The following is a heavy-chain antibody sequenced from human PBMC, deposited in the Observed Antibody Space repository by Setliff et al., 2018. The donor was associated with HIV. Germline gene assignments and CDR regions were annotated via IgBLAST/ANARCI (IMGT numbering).Heavy chain of an antibody. Sequence: SETLSLTCTVSGGSISGFYWNWIRQSAGKGLQWIGRIYYSGSTYYNPSLKSRVTISVDTSKNQFSLKLSSVTAADTAVYYCAREERKAPAGSGYYYYGMDVWGQGTMVTVSS. J-gene: IGHJ6*02. CDR2: IYYSGST. CDR1: GGSISGFY. D-gene: IGHD6-13*01. V-gene: IGHV4-4*07. CDR3: AREERKAPAGSGYYYYGMDV.